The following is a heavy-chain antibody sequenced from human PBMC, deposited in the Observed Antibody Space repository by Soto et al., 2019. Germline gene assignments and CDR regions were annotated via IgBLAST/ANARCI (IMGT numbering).Heavy chain of an antibody. CDR2: IIPIFGRA. CDR3: ARVRVGELICRGAGCSPTCGMNV. J-gene: IGHJ6*02. Sequence: QVQLVQSGAEVKKPGSSVRVSCKTSGGTYSRSGISWVRQAPGPGLEWMGGIIPIFGRANYAQKFQGRVTFSADESTSTAYMEVSSLRSEDTAVYYCARVRVGELICRGAGCSPTCGMNVWGQGTTVTVSS. D-gene: IGHD2-2*01. V-gene: IGHV1-69*01. CDR1: GGTYSRSG.